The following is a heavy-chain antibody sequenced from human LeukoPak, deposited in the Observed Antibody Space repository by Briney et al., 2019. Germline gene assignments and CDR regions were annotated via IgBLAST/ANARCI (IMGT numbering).Heavy chain of an antibody. Sequence: GGSLRLSCATSGFTVSSNYMSWVRQAPGKGLEWVSLIYTGGTTSYADSVKGRFTISRDNSKNTLYLQMDSLRAEDTAVYYCAREAAGYHYYYGMDVWGQGTTVTVSS. D-gene: IGHD6-13*01. CDR3: AREAAGYHYYYGMDV. CDR1: GFTVSSNY. V-gene: IGHV3-53*01. J-gene: IGHJ6*02. CDR2: IYTGGTT.